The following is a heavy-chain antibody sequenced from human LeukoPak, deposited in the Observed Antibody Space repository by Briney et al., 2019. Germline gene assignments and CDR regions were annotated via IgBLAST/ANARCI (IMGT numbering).Heavy chain of an antibody. J-gene: IGHJ4*02. CDR1: GGSISTSFY. Sequence: PSETLSLTCTVSGGSISTSFYWGWIRQPPGKGLEWIGSIYYSGSTFYNPSLKSRVTISVDTSKNQFSLTLTSVTAADTAVYYCARLSPAINSLISGSGYYSPPDYWGQGALVTVSS. CDR3: ARLSPAINSLISGSGYYSPPDY. CDR2: IYYSGST. V-gene: IGHV4-39*01. D-gene: IGHD3-22*01.